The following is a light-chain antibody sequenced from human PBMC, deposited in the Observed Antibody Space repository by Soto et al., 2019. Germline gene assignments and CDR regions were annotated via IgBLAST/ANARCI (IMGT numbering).Light chain of an antibody. Sequence: DIQMTQSPSTLSASVGDRVTITCRASQSISSSLAWHQQKPGKAPNLLIYKASSLEDGVLSRFSGSGSGTEFTLTISSLQPDDFATYYCQYYNSYSQTFGQGTKVDIK. CDR1: QSISSS. CDR2: KAS. CDR3: QYYNSYSQT. J-gene: IGKJ1*01. V-gene: IGKV1-5*03.